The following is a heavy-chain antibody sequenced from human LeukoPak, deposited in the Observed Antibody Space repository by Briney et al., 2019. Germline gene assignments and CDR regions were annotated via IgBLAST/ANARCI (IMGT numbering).Heavy chain of an antibody. CDR2: FDPEDGET. D-gene: IGHD5-24*01. CDR3: ATGPERWLQLPFDY. CDR1: GYTLTELS. Sequence: ASVKVSCKVSGYTLTELSMHWVRQAPGKGLEWMGGFDPEDGETIYAQKFQGRVTMTEDTSTDTAYMELSSLRSEDTAVCYCATGPERWLQLPFDYWGQGTLVTVSS. V-gene: IGHV1-24*01. J-gene: IGHJ4*02.